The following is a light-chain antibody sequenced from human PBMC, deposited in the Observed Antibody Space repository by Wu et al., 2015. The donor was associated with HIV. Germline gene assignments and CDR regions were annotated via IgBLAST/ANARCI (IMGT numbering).Light chain of an antibody. Sequence: ENVLTQSPGTPPVSPGERVTLSCKASQSVSSNYLAWYQQKPGQAPRLLICDASNRATGIPARFSGGGSGTDFTLTISSLEPEDFAVYFCQQRTTSIAFGQGTRLDLK. V-gene: IGKV3D-20*02. CDR3: QQRTTSIA. CDR2: DAS. J-gene: IGKJ5*01. CDR1: QSVSSNY.